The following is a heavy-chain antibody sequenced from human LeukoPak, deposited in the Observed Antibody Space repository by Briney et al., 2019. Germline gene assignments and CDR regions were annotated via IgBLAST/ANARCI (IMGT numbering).Heavy chain of an antibody. CDR3: AQNDYGGKTSGY. D-gene: IGHD4-23*01. V-gene: IGHV3-74*01. Sequence: GGSLRHSCAASGFTFSSYWMHWVRQAPGKGLVWVSRINSDGSSASYADSVRGRFTISRDNAKNTLYLQMNSLRAEDTAVYYCAQNDYGGKTSGYWGQGTLVTVSS. CDR2: INSDGSSA. CDR1: GFTFSSYW. J-gene: IGHJ4*02.